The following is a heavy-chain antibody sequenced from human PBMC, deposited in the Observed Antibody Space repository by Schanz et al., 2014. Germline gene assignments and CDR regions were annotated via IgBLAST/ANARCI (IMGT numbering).Heavy chain of an antibody. D-gene: IGHD1-1*01. Sequence: EVQLVESGGGLVQPGGSLRLSCAASGFTFSTYAMNWVRQAPGKGLEWVSGISGSGGDTYYVDSVKGRFTVSRDNAENSLYLHMRSLRVDDTAVYYCARDADYNPTSDFWYDAYDFWGQGTVVTVSS. CDR3: ARDADYNPTSDFWYDAYDF. J-gene: IGHJ3*01. CDR2: ISGSGGDT. V-gene: IGHV3-23*04. CDR1: GFTFSTYA.